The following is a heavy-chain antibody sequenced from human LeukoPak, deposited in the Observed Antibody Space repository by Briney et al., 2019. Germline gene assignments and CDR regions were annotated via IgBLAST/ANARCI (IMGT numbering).Heavy chain of an antibody. CDR3: ARDIRIIGATRYFDY. CDR1: GGSVTTYF. D-gene: IGHD1-26*01. V-gene: IGHV4-59*02. J-gene: IGHJ4*02. CDR2: MHYSGIT. Sequence: SETLSLTCTVSGGSVTTYFWSWIRQPPGKGLEWIAYMHYSGITNYNPSLKSRATMSVDTSKNQFSLSLSSVTPADTAVYYCARDIRIIGATRYFDYWGQGTLVTVSS.